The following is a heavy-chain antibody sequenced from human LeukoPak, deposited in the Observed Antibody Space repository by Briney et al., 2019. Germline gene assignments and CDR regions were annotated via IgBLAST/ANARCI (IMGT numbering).Heavy chain of an antibody. J-gene: IGHJ3*02. CDR2: IYYSGST. D-gene: IGHD6-19*01. Sequence: PSETLSLTCTVSGGSISSSSYYWGWIRQPPGKGLEWIGSIYYSGSTYYNPSLKSRVTMSVDTSKNQFSLKLSSVTAADTAVYYCARGHSSGWYGVGFAFDIWGQGTMVTVSS. CDR3: ARGHSSGWYGVGFAFDI. V-gene: IGHV4-39*07. CDR1: GGSISSSSYY.